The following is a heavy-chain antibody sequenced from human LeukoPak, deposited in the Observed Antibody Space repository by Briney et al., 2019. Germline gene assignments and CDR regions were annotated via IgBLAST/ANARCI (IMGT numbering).Heavy chain of an antibody. Sequence: RPGGSLRLSCAASGFTVSTNYMSCVRQAPGKGLEWVSVIYSGGSTYYADSVKGRFTISRDNSKNTLYLQMNSLRAEDTAVYYCASKSPSKGGMDVRGQGTTVTVSS. CDR1: GFTVSTNY. V-gene: IGHV3-53*01. J-gene: IGHJ6*02. CDR3: ASKSPSKGGMDV. CDR2: IYSGGST.